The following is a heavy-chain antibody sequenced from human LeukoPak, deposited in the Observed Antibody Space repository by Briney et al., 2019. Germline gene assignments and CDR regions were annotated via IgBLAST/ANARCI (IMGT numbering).Heavy chain of an antibody. CDR2: IYYSGST. CDR3: ARGLRNYYGSGSYYPWFDP. Sequence: SSGTLSLTCGVSGGSISSYYWSWIRQPPGKGLEWIGYIYYSGSTNYNPSLKSRVTISVDTSKNQFSLKLSSVTAADTAVYYCARGLRNYYGSGSYYPWFDPWGQGTLVTVSA. D-gene: IGHD3-10*01. J-gene: IGHJ5*02. CDR1: GGSISSYY. V-gene: IGHV4-59*01.